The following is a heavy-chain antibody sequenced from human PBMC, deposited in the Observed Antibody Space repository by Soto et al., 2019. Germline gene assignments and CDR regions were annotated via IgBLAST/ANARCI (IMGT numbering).Heavy chain of an antibody. V-gene: IGHV1-69*01. CDR3: DLCLKFLSGYSRTGYCGYYFDY. J-gene: IGHJ4*02. Sequence: QVQLVQSGAEVKKPGSSVKVSCKASGGTFSSYAISWVRQAPGQGLEWMGGLIPIFGTANYAQKFQGRVTITADESTSTAYMELSSLRSEDTAVYYCDLCLKFLSGYSRTGYCGYYFDYWGQGTLVTVSS. CDR2: LIPIFGTA. D-gene: IGHD3-3*01. CDR1: GGTFSSYA.